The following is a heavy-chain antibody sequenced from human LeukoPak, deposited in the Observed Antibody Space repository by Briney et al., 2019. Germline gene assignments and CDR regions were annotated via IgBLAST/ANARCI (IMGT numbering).Heavy chain of an antibody. V-gene: IGHV3-48*03. D-gene: IGHD2-15*01. CDR1: GFTFRSYE. CDR2: ISSSGSTI. CDR3: AGNVVVVAATRGYYYGMDV. J-gene: IGHJ6*02. Sequence: QPGGSLRLSCAASGFTFRSYEMNLVRQAPGKGPEWVSYISSSGSTIYYADSVKGRFTISRDNAKNSLYLQMYSLRAEDTAVYYCAGNVVVVAATRGYYYGMDVWGQGTTVTVSS.